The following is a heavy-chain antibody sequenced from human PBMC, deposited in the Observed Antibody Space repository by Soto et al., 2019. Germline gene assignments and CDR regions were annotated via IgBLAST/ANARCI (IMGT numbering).Heavy chain of an antibody. D-gene: IGHD2-2*02. Sequence: QVQLVQSGAEVKKPGSSVKVSCKASGGTFSSYAISWVRQDPGQGLEWMGGIIPIFGTANYAQKFQGRVTITADESTSTAYMELSSLRSEDTAVYYCARCEGVLVPAAIVGMDVWGQGTTVTVSS. CDR3: ARCEGVLVPAAIVGMDV. J-gene: IGHJ6*02. CDR1: GGTFSSYA. V-gene: IGHV1-69*12. CDR2: IIPIFGTA.